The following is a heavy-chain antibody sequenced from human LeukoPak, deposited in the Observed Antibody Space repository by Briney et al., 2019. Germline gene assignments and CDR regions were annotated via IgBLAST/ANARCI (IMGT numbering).Heavy chain of an antibody. D-gene: IGHD6-13*01. J-gene: IGHJ2*01. CDR3: ARDRQQMDREGYFDL. Sequence: GGPLRLSCAASGFTFSTHNMNWVRQAPGRGREWVSYISSTTRTIYYADSVKGRFTISRDNAKNSLYLQMNSMRDEDTAVYYCARDRQQMDREGYFDLWGRGTLVTVSS. CDR2: ISSTTRTI. CDR1: GFTFSTHN. V-gene: IGHV3-48*02.